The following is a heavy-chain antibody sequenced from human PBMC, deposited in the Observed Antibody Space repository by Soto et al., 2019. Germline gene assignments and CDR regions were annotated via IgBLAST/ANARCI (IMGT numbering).Heavy chain of an antibody. CDR2: ISIGGST. V-gene: IGHV3-23*01. CDR3: AKRRGAGGHFDY. D-gene: IGHD2-15*01. J-gene: IGHJ4*02. CDR1: GFTFSSYA. Sequence: GGSLRLSCAASGFTFSSYAVGWVRQGPGKGLEWVAVISIGGSTHYADSVRGRFTISRDNSKNTLSLQMNSLTAEDTAVYFCAKRRGAGGHFDYWGQGALVTVSS.